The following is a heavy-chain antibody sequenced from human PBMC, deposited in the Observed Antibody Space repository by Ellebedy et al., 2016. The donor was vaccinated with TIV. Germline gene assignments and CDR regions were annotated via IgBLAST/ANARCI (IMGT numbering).Heavy chain of an antibody. CDR1: GFTFSNYW. J-gene: IGHJ4*02. Sequence: GGSLRLSCAASGFTFSNYWMNWVRQAPGKGLEWVANIKQDGSEKYYVDSVEGRFAISRDNAKNSMYLQMNSLRDKDTAVYYCARDQWLGRAYYFDYWGQGTLLTVPS. D-gene: IGHD6-19*01. CDR3: ARDQWLGRAYYFDY. V-gene: IGHV3-7*01. CDR2: IKQDGSEK.